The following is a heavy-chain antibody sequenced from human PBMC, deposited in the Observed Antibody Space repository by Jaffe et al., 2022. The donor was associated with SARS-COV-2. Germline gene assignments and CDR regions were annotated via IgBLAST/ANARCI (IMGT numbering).Heavy chain of an antibody. V-gene: IGHV2-5*02. J-gene: IGHJ4*02. Sequence: QITLKESGPTLVKPTQTLTLTCTFSGFSLTSSGVGVGCIRQPPAKALEWLALIYWDDDKRYSPSLKSRLTITKDTSKNQVVFTMTNMDPVDTARYHCATLKDGYITFDFWGQGALVTVSS. CDR1: GFSLTSSGVG. D-gene: IGHD5-12*01. CDR2: IYWDDDK. CDR3: ATLKDGYITFDF.